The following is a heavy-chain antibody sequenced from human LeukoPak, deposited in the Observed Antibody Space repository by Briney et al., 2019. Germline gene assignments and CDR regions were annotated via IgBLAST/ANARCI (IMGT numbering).Heavy chain of an antibody. V-gene: IGHV1-18*01. Sequence: ASVKVSCKASGYTFTSYGISWVRQAPGQGLEWMGWISAYNGNTNYAQKFQGRVTITRDTSASTAYMELSSLRSEDTAVYYCARYIAAAGSNWFDPWGQGTLVTVSS. D-gene: IGHD6-13*01. CDR1: GYTFTSYG. J-gene: IGHJ5*02. CDR3: ARYIAAAGSNWFDP. CDR2: ISAYNGNT.